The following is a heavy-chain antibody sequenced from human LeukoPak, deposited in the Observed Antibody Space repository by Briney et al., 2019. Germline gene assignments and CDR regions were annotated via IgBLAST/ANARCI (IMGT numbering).Heavy chain of an antibody. J-gene: IGHJ4*02. CDR2: MTPDNGNT. CDR3: ARGHVLVPAATDY. D-gene: IGHD2-2*01. Sequence: ASVKVSCKASGYTFTSYQINRVRQASGQGHEWMGWMTPDNGNTGFAQHFQGRVTMTRNISISTAYMALSSLRSGDTAVYYCARGHVLVPAATDYWGQGTLVTVSS. V-gene: IGHV1-8*01. CDR1: GYTFTSYQ.